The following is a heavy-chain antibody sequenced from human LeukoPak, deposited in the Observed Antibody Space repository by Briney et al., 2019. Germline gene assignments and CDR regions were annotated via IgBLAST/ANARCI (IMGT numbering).Heavy chain of an antibody. CDR3: AVGATHYYMDV. Sequence: RPSETLSLTCTVSGGSIRGYYWSWARQPPGKGLEWIAYIYYSGSTNYNPSLKSRVTISLQTSKNQFSLNLSYVTATDTAAYYCAVGATHYYMDVWGKGTTVTVSS. D-gene: IGHD3-16*01. J-gene: IGHJ6*03. CDR2: IYYSGST. CDR1: GGSIRGYY. V-gene: IGHV4-59*08.